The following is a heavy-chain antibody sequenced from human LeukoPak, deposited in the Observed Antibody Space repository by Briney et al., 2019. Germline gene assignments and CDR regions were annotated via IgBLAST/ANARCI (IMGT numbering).Heavy chain of an antibody. CDR1: GVTVSGSY. Sequence: PGGSLRLSCAASGVTVSGSYMSWFRQAPGKGLEWVSVIYTSGDTYYADSVKGRCTISRDSSKNTLYLQMNTLRTEDTAVYYCVRVRYSGSWFPVPNFDCWGQGTLVTVSS. CDR3: VRVRYSGSWFPVPNFDC. CDR2: IYTSGDT. D-gene: IGHD1-26*01. J-gene: IGHJ4*02. V-gene: IGHV3-66*01.